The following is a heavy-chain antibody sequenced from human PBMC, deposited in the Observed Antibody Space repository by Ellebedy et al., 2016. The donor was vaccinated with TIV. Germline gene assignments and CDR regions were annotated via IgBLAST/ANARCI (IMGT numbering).Heavy chain of an antibody. V-gene: IGHV5-51*01. CDR3: ARQLDYYDSSGYYKYYFDY. CDR2: IYPGDSDT. CDR1: GYSFTSYW. Sequence: GESLKISCKGSGYSFTSYWIGWVRQMPGKGLEWMGIIYPGDSDTRYSPSFQGQVTISADKSISTAYLQWSSLKASDTAMYYCARQLDYYDSSGYYKYYFDYWGQGTLVTVSS. J-gene: IGHJ4*02. D-gene: IGHD3-22*01.